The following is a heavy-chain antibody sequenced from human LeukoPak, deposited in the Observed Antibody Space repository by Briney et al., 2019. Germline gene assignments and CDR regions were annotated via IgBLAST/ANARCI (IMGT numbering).Heavy chain of an antibody. V-gene: IGHV3-23*01. CDR1: GFTFSSYA. D-gene: IGHD6-19*01. CDR3: ARDTHRQWLGNWFDP. CDR2: ISGSGDST. J-gene: IGHJ5*02. Sequence: GGSLRLSCAASGFTFSSYAMNWVRQAPGKGLEWGSAISGSGDSTYYADSVKGRFTISRDNAKNTLYLQMNSLRAEDTAVYYCARDTHRQWLGNWFDPWGQGTLVTVSS.